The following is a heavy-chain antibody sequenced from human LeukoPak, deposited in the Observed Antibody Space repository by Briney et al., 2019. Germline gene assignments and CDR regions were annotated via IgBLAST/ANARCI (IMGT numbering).Heavy chain of an antibody. J-gene: IGHJ1*01. Sequence: PGGSLRLSCAASGFTLDDYAMHWVRQAPGKGLEWVSGISWNSGSIGYADSVKGRFTISRDNAKNSLFLQMNSLRAEDTAVYYCARDFTTSSTAYLHHWGQGTLVTVSS. CDR1: GFTLDDYA. D-gene: IGHD6-6*01. CDR3: ARDFTTSSTAYLHH. V-gene: IGHV3-9*01. CDR2: ISWNSGSI.